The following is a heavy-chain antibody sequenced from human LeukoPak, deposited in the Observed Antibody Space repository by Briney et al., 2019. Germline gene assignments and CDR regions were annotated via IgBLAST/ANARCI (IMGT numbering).Heavy chain of an antibody. CDR1: GFTFSIYS. V-gene: IGHV3-21*01. CDR3: ASSAGYGMDV. Sequence: GGSLRLSCAASGFTFSIYSMNCVRHAPGKGREWGSSISSSSSYIYYADSVRGRFTISRDNAKNSLYLQRNSLRAEDTAVYYCASSAGYGMDVWGQGTTVTVSS. J-gene: IGHJ6*02. CDR2: ISSSSSYI.